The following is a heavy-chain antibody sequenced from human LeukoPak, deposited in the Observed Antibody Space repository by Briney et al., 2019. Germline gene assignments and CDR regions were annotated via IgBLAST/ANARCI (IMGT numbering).Heavy chain of an antibody. V-gene: IGHV3-21*01. D-gene: IGHD6-19*01. CDR2: ISFSSSYI. CDR1: GFTFSNYN. Sequence: PGGSLRLSCAAAGFTFSNYNMNWVRQAPGKGLEWVSSISFSSSYIYYADSVKGRFTISRDNAKNSLYLQMNSLRAEDTAVYYCARARLGSSGLHAFEIWGQGTVVTVSS. J-gene: IGHJ3*02. CDR3: ARARLGSSGLHAFEI.